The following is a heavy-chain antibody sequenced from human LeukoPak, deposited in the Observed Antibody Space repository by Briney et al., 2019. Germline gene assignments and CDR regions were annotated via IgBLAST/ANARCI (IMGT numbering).Heavy chain of an antibody. CDR3: ARAVTTVTTIPGY. D-gene: IGHD4-17*01. CDR2: IYHSGST. CDR1: GGSISSGYY. J-gene: IGHJ4*02. Sequence: SETLSLTCTVSGGSISSGYYWGWIRPPPGKGLEWIGSIYHSGSTYYNPSLKSRVTISVDTSKNQFSLKLSSVTAADTAVYYCARAVTTVTTIPGYWGQGTLVTVSS. V-gene: IGHV4-38-2*02.